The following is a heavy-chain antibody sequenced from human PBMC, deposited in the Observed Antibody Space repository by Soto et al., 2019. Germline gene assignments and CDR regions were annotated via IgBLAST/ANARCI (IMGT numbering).Heavy chain of an antibody. J-gene: IGHJ6*02. CDR1: GYNLSSYR. CDR2: IYPGDSDT. V-gene: IGHV5-51*01. D-gene: IGHD6-13*01. CDR3: ARTAAAGKYYYGMDV. Sequence: RESLKSSCKGSGYNLSSYRSCSVRQMPRKGLEWMGIIYPGDSDTRYSPSFQGQVTISADKSISTAYLQWSSLKASDTAMYYCARTAAAGKYYYGMDVWGQGTTVTVSS.